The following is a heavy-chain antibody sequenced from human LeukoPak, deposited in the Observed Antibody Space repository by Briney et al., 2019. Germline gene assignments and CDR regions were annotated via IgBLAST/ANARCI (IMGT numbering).Heavy chain of an antibody. CDR3: ARSRGGYCSSTSCYFDY. D-gene: IGHD2-2*01. CDR1: GYSFTSYW. J-gene: IGHJ4*02. Sequence: GESLKISCKGSGYSFTSYWIGWVRQMPGKGLEWMGNIYPGDSDTRYSPSFQGQVTISADKSISTAYLQWSSLKASDTAMYYCARSRGGYCSSTSCYFDYWGQGTLVTVSS. CDR2: IYPGDSDT. V-gene: IGHV5-51*01.